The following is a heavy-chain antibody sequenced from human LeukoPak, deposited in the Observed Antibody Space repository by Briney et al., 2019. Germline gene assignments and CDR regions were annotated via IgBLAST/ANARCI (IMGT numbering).Heavy chain of an antibody. V-gene: IGHV3-30*02. CDR2: IRYDGSNK. D-gene: IGHD5-12*01. J-gene: IGHJ4*02. Sequence: GGSLRLSCAASGFTFSSYAMSWVRQAPGKGLEWVAFIRYDGSNKYYADSVKGRFTISRDNSKNTLYLQMNSLRAEDTAVYYCAKDEYSGYESTFDYWGQGTLVTVSS. CDR3: AKDEYSGYESTFDY. CDR1: GFTFSSYA.